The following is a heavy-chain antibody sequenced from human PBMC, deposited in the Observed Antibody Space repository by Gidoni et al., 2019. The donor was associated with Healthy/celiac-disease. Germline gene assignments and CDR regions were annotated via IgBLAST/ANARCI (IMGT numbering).Heavy chain of an antibody. CDR3: ARVAVYGDSPHGFDP. V-gene: IGHV3-66*02. Sequence: EVQLVESGGGLVQPGGSLRLSCAASGFTVSSNYMSWVRQAPGKGLEWVSVIYSGGSTYYADSVKGRFTISRDNSKNTLYLQMNSLRAEDTAVYYCARVAVYGDSPHGFDPWGQGTLVTVSS. J-gene: IGHJ5*02. D-gene: IGHD4-17*01. CDR1: GFTVSSNY. CDR2: IYSGGST.